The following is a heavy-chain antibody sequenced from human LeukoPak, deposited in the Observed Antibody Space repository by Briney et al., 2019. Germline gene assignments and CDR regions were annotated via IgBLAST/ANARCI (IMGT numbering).Heavy chain of an antibody. J-gene: IGHJ4*01. D-gene: IGHD6-25*01. CDR2: IYTSGST. V-gene: IGHV4-4*07. Sequence: SETLSLTCTVSGGSISSYYWSWIRQPAGKGLEWIGHIYTSGSTNYNPSLKSRVTMSVDTSKNQFSLKLSSVTAADTAVYYCASGRQAAEDYWGQEPWSPSPQ. CDR3: ASGRQAAEDY. CDR1: GGSISSYY.